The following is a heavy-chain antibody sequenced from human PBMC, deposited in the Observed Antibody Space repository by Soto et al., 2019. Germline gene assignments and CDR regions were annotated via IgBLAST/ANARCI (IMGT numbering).Heavy chain of an antibody. Sequence: GGSLRLSCAASGFTFSSYGMHWVRQAPGKGLEWVAVIWYDGSNKYYADSVKGRFTISRDNSKNTLYLQMNSLRAEDTAVYYCARGGADYYYYGMDVWGQGTTVTV. D-gene: IGHD6-13*01. CDR1: GFTFSSYG. CDR2: IWYDGSNK. J-gene: IGHJ6*02. CDR3: ARGGADYYYYGMDV. V-gene: IGHV3-33*01.